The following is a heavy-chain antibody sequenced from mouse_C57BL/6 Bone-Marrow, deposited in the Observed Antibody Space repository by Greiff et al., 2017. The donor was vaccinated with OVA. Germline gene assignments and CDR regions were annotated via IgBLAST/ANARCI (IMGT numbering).Heavy chain of an antibody. J-gene: IGHJ4*01. CDR3: ARDYYGHAMDD. V-gene: IGHV5-4*01. Sequence: EVMLVESGGGLVKPGGSLKLSCAASGFTFSSYAMSWVRQTPEKRLEWVATISDGGSYTYYPDNVKGRFTISRDNAKNNLYLQMSHLKSEDTAMDYCARDYYGHAMDDWGQGTSVTVSS. D-gene: IGHD2-1*01. CDR2: ISDGGSYT. CDR1: GFTFSSYA.